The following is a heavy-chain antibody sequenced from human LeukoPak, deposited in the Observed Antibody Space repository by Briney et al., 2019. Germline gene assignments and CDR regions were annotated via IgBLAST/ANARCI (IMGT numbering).Heavy chain of an antibody. Sequence: GGSLRLSCAASGFTFSSYEMNWIRQAPGKGLEGVSYISSSGSTIYYADSVKGRFTISRDNAKNSLYLQMNSLRAEDTAVYYCATLDSSGYWAQVDYWGQGTLVTVSS. V-gene: IGHV3-48*03. CDR1: GFTFSSYE. CDR3: ATLDSSGYWAQVDY. J-gene: IGHJ4*02. D-gene: IGHD3-22*01. CDR2: ISSSGSTI.